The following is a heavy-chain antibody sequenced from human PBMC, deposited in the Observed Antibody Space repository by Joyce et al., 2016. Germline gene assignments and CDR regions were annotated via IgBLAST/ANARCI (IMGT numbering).Heavy chain of an antibody. CDR2: IYSSGGT. CDR3: ARGRYSSSWYFDF. J-gene: IGHJ4*02. CDR1: GFSVSDNY. Sequence: EVQLVESGGGLIQPGGSLRLSCAASGFSVSDNYVAWVRQAPGKGLEWVSFIYSSGGTNYADSGKGRFTISRDNSKNTLYLQMNSLRVEDTAVYFCARGRYSSSWYFDFWGQGTLVSVSS. D-gene: IGHD6-13*01. V-gene: IGHV3-53*01.